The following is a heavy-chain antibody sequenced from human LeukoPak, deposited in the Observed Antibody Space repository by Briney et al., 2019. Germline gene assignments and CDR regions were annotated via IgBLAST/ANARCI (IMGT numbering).Heavy chain of an antibody. J-gene: IGHJ4*02. CDR1: GFTFSNYG. V-gene: IGHV3-33*01. D-gene: IGHD6-13*01. Sequence: PGGSLRLSCAASGFTFSNYGMHWVRQAPGKGLDWVAVKWYDGSNKNYADSVKGRFTISRDNSKNTLYLQMNSLRAEDTAVYYCARQYSSSSPPGDYWGQGTLVTVSS. CDR2: KWYDGSNK. CDR3: ARQYSSSSPPGDY.